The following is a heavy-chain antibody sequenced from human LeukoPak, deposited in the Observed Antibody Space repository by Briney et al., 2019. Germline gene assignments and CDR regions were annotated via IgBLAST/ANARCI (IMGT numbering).Heavy chain of an antibody. V-gene: IGHV4-34*01. CDR2: INHSGST. CDR1: GGSFSGYY. Sequence: SETLSLTCAVYGGSFSGYYWSWIRQPPGKGLEWIGEINHSGSTNYNPSLKSRVTISVDTSKNQFSLKLSSVTAADTAVYYCARVYDSSGYYVHYWGQGTLVTVSS. CDR3: ARVYDSSGYYVHY. J-gene: IGHJ4*02. D-gene: IGHD3-22*01.